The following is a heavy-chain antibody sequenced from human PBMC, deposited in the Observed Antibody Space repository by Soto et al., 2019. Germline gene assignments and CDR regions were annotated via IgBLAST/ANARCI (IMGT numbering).Heavy chain of an antibody. D-gene: IGHD3-3*01. J-gene: IGHJ4*02. V-gene: IGHV3-23*01. CDR1: GFTFSSYA. Sequence: EVQLLESGGGLVQPGGSLRLSCAASGFTFSSYAMSWVRQAPGKGLEWVSAISGSGGSTYYADSVKGRFTISRDNSKNTLYLQMNSLRAEDTAVYYCVTPRSGYLSLYFDYWGQGTLVTVSS. CDR3: VTPRSGYLSLYFDY. CDR2: ISGSGGST.